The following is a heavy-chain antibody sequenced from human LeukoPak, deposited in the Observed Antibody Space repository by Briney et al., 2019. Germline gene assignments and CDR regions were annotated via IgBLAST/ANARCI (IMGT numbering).Heavy chain of an antibody. D-gene: IGHD3-10*01. Sequence: SETLSLTCAVYGGSFSGYYWTWIRQPPGKGLDFIGEINHRGRTNYNPSLKSRVTISVDTSKNQFSLKLSSLTAADTAVYYCARRTLRGVIKYWGQGTLVTVSS. V-gene: IGHV4-34*01. CDR2: INHRGRT. J-gene: IGHJ4*02. CDR3: ARRTLRGVIKY. CDR1: GGSFSGYY.